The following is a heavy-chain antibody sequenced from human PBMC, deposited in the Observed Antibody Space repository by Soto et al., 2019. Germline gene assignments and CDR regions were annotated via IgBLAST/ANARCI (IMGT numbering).Heavy chain of an antibody. CDR3: TAHLVVVVAATGY. D-gene: IGHD2-15*01. V-gene: IGHV3-73*01. Sequence: PXGSLRLSCAASGFTFSGSAMHWVRQASGKGLEWVGRIRSKANSYATAYAASVKGRFTISRDDSKNTAYLQMNSLKTEDTAVYYCTAHLVVVVAATGYWGQGTLVTVSS. CDR2: IRSKANSYAT. CDR1: GFTFSGSA. J-gene: IGHJ4*02.